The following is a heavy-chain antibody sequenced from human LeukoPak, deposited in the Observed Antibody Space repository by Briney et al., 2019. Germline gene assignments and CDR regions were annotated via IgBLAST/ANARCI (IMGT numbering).Heavy chain of an antibody. CDR1: GVTLSGSA. CDR3: TFYASGTYTPFDI. V-gene: IGHV3-73*01. D-gene: IGHD3-10*01. J-gene: IGHJ3*02. Sequence: GGSLKLSCAASGVTLSGSAMHWVRQASGKGLEWVGHIRSKANSYATAYAASVKDRFTISRDDSKNTTYLQTNSLKPEDTAVYYCTFYASGTYTPFDIWGQGTMVTVSS. CDR2: IRSKANSYAT.